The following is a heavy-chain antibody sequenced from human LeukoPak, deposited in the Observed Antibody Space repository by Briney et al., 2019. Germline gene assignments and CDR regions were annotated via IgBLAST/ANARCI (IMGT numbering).Heavy chain of an antibody. CDR3: ASMTTVTYFDY. CDR2: ISSSGSTI. J-gene: IGHJ4*02. V-gene: IGHV3-48*04. CDR1: GFTFSTYG. Sequence: GGTLRLSCAASGFTFSTYGMNWVRQAPGKGLEWVSYISSSGSTIYYADSVKGRLTISRDNAKNSLYLQMDSLRAEDRAVYYCASMTTVTYFDYWGQGTLVTVSS. D-gene: IGHD4-17*01.